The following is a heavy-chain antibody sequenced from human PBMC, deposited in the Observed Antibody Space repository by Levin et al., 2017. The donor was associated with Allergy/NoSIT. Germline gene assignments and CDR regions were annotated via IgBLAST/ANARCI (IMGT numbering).Heavy chain of an antibody. V-gene: IGHV3-23*01. CDR2: ISGSGGST. Sequence: GGSLRLSCTGSGYTFSSYGMSWVRQAPGKGLEWVSGISGSGGSTYLADSVKGRFTISRDNSNNTLYLHMDSLTAEDPAAYYCAKERLGHSSSWTGLEYWGQGALVTVSS. D-gene: IGHD6-13*01. CDR3: AKERLGHSSSWTGLEY. J-gene: IGHJ4*02. CDR1: GYTFSSYG.